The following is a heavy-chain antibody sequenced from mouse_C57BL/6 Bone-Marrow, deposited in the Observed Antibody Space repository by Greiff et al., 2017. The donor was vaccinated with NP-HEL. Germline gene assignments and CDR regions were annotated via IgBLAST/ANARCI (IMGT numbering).Heavy chain of an antibody. CDR3: ASPYDYDVAWFAY. D-gene: IGHD2-4*01. CDR1: GFTFSSYG. CDR2: ISSGGSYT. Sequence: EVQVVESGGDLVKPGGSLKLSCAASGFTFSSYGMSWVRQTPDKRLEWVATISSGGSYTYYPDSVKGRFTISRVNAKNTLYLQMSSLKSEDTAMYYCASPYDYDVAWFAYWGQGTLVTVSA. J-gene: IGHJ3*01. V-gene: IGHV5-6*01.